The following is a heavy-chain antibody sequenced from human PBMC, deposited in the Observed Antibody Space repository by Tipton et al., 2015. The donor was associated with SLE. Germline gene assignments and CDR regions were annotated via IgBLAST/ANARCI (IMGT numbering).Heavy chain of an antibody. CDR3: VREFVGTRDY. J-gene: IGHJ4*02. CDR1: GFTLSRNW. V-gene: IGHV3-74*01. CDR2: INPDGTTI. D-gene: IGHD1-7*01. Sequence: LSLTCAASGFTLSRNWMHWVRQAPGKGLVWVSRINPDGTTINYADSVRGRFTISRDDAEDTLYLQMNSLRAEDTAVYYCVREFVGTRDYWGQGTLATVSS.